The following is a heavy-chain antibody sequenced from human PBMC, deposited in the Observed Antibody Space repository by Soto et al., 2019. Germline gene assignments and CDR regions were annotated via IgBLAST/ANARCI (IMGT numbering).Heavy chain of an antibody. CDR3: ARRYDLGIDF. J-gene: IGHJ4*02. CDR2: IYHSGST. Sequence: PSETLSLTCAVSGGSISSGGYSWGWIRQPPGKGLEWIGYIYHSGSTYYNPSLKSRVTISVDRSKNQFSLKLSSVTAADTAVYYCARRYDLGIDFWGQGTLVTVSS. V-gene: IGHV4-30-2*01. CDR1: GGSISSGGYS. D-gene: IGHD3-16*01.